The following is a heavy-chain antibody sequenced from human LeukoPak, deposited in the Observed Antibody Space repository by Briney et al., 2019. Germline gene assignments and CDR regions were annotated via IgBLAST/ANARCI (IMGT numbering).Heavy chain of an antibody. CDR2: IIPILGIA. CDR3: ARHAPTKGDAFDI. D-gene: IGHD1-26*01. CDR1: GGTFSSYA. J-gene: IGHJ3*02. V-gene: IGHV1-69*04. Sequence: SVKVSRKASGGTFSSYAISWVRQAPGQGLGWMGRIIPILGIANYAQKFQGRVTITADKSTSTAYMELSSLRSEDTAVYYCARHAPTKGDAFDIWGQGTMVTVSS.